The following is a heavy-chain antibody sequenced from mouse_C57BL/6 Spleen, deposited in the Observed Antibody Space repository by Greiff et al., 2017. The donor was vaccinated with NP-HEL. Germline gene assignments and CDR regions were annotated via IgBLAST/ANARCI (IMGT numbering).Heavy chain of an antibody. CDR1: GFTFSSYA. V-gene: IGHV5-9-1*02. J-gene: IGHJ1*03. D-gene: IGHD1-1*01. CDR2: ISSGGDYI. Sequence: EVKLQESGEGLVKPGGSLKLSCAASGFTFSSYAMSWVRQTPEKRLEWVAYISSGGDYIYYADTVKGRFTISRDNARNTLYLQMSSLKSEDTAMYYCTRDQGDYYGSSNYFDVWGTGTTVTVSS. CDR3: TRDQGDYYGSSNYFDV.